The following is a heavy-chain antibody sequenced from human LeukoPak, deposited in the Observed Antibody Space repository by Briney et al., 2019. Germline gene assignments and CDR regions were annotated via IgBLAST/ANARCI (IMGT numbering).Heavy chain of an antibody. V-gene: IGHV3-15*01. D-gene: IGHD3-22*01. CDR3: TTDRYYDNSELQFQH. CDR2: IKSKRDGGTT. Sequence: PGGSLRLSCAVSGFTFSNGWMSWVRQAPGKGLEWVGRIKSKRDGGTTDYAAPVNGRFTISRDDSKNTLYLQMNSLKTEDTAVYYCTTDRYYDNSELQFQHWGQGTLVTVSS. CDR1: GFTFSNGW. J-gene: IGHJ1*01.